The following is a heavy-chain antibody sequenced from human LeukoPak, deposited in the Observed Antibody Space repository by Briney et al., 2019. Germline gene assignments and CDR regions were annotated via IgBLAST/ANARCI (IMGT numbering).Heavy chain of an antibody. CDR1: GGTFSSYA. J-gene: IGHJ5*02. CDR2: IIPIFGTA. Sequence: SVKVSCKASGGTFSSYAISWVRQAPGQGLEWMGGIIPIFGTANYAQKFQGRVTITTDESTSTAYMELSSLRSEDTAVYYCARFINQPRRSCNWFDPWGQGTLVTVSS. CDR3: ARFINQPRRSCNWFDP. V-gene: IGHV1-69*05. D-gene: IGHD6-25*01.